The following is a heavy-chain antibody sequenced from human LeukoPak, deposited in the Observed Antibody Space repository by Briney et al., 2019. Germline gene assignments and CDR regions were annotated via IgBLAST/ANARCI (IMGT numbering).Heavy chain of an antibody. J-gene: IGHJ4*02. CDR1: GFTFSSYW. V-gene: IGHV3-7*04. D-gene: IGHD4-23*01. CDR2: IKQDGSEK. CDR3: ARGIGWRGTVVCFDY. Sequence: GGSLRLSCAASGFTFSSYWMSWVRQAPGKGLEWVANIKQDGSEKYYVDSVKGRFTISRDNAKNSLYLQMNSLRAEDTAVYYCARGIGWRGTVVCFDYWGQGTLVTVSS.